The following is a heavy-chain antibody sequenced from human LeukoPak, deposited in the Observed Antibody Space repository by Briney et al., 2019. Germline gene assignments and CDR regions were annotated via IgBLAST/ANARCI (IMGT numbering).Heavy chain of an antibody. CDR3: ARGRCSSTSCYHH. CDR2: INLSGST. Sequence: SETLSLTCAVYGGTFSGYYWSWIRQPPGKGLEWIVVINLSGSTNYNPSLESRVTISVDTYKNQFSLKLSSVTAADTAVYYCARGRCSSTSCYHHWGEGTLDSVSS. CDR1: GGTFSGYY. D-gene: IGHD2-2*01. V-gene: IGHV4-34*01. J-gene: IGHJ5*02.